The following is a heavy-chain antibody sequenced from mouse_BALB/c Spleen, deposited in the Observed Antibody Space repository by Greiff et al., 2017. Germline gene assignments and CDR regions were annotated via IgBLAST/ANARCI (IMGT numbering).Heavy chain of an antibody. CDR2: ISYSGST. Sequence: EVQLVESGPGLVKPSQSLSLTCTVTGYSITSDYAWNWIRQFPGNKLEWMGYISYSGSTSYNPSLKSRISITRDTSKNQFFLQLNSVTTEDTATYYCARDGNYGDAMDYWGQGTSVTVSS. CDR1: GYSITSDYA. D-gene: IGHD2-1*01. J-gene: IGHJ4*01. CDR3: ARDGNYGDAMDY. V-gene: IGHV3-2*02.